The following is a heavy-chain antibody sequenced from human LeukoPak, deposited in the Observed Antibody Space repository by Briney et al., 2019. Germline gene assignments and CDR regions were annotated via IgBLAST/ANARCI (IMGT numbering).Heavy chain of an antibody. CDR2: IYSGGST. D-gene: IGHD2-2*02. V-gene: IGHV3-53*04. J-gene: IGHJ6*02. CDR1: GFTVSSNY. CDR3: ARDHIVVVPAAINSVRHYYYGMDV. Sequence: GGSLRLSCAASGFTVSSNYMSWVRQAPGKGLEWVSVIYSGGSTYYADSVKGRFTVSRHNSKNTLYLQMNSLRAEDTAVYYCARDHIVVVPAAINSVRHYYYGMDVWGQGTTVTVSS.